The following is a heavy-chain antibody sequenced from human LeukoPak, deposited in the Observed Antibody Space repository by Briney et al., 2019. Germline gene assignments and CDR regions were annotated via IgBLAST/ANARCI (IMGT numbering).Heavy chain of an antibody. Sequence: GASVKVSCKASGGTFSSYAISWVRQAPGQGLEWMGGIIPIFGTANYAQKFQGRVTMTRDTSISTAYMELSRLRSDDTAVYYCARDSRYGDYDYWGQGTLVTVSS. V-gene: IGHV1-69*05. J-gene: IGHJ4*02. CDR3: ARDSRYGDYDY. CDR2: IIPIFGTA. D-gene: IGHD4-17*01. CDR1: GGTFSSYA.